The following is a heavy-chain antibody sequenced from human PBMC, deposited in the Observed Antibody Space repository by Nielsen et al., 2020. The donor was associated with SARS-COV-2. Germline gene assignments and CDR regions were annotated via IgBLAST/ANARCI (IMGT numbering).Heavy chain of an antibody. V-gene: IGHV1-69*13. Sequence: SVKVSCKASGGTFSSYAISWVRQAPGQGLEWMGGIIPIFGTANYAQKFQGRVTITADESTSTAYMGLSSLRSEDTAVYYCARDRVDPSGMDVWGQGTTVTVSS. J-gene: IGHJ6*02. CDR3: ARDRVDPSGMDV. D-gene: IGHD2-15*01. CDR1: GGTFSSYA. CDR2: IIPIFGTA.